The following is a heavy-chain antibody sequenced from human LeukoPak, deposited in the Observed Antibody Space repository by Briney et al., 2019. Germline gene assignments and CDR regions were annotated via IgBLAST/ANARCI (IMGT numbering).Heavy chain of an antibody. V-gene: IGHV1-2*02. J-gene: IGHJ4*02. CDR1: GYTFTGYY. CDR2: INPSNGDT. CDR3: ATDPFDH. Sequence: ASVNVSCKASGYTFTGYYMHWVRQAPGQGLEWMGWINPSNGDTVYTQKFRGRVTLTADTAITTAYMELSSLRSDDTAVYYCATDPFDHWGQGTLVTVSS.